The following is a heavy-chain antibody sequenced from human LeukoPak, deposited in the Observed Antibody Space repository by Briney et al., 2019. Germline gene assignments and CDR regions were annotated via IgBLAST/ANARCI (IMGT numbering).Heavy chain of an antibody. CDR2: INPNSGGT. CDR1: GYAFTYYY. CDR3: VSAAYYSGRSGYTGYYFDY. Sequence: ASVKVSCKASGYAFTYYYMDWVRLAPGQGLEWMGWINPNSGGTNYEQKFQGRVTMTRDTAISTAYMELRRLRSDDTAVSWRVSAAYYSGRSGYTGYYFDYGGQGTLVTVSS. J-gene: IGHJ4*02. D-gene: IGHD3-22*01. V-gene: IGHV1-2*02.